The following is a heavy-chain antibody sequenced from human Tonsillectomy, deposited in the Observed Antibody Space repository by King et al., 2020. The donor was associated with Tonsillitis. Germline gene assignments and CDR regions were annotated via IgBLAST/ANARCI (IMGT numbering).Heavy chain of an antibody. J-gene: IGHJ6*03. CDR1: GGSISSYF. CDR2: IYYSGST. D-gene: IGHD6-6*01. CDR3: ARHLVPRGVYMDV. Sequence: QLKESGPGLVKPSETLSLTCTVSGGSISSYFWSWIRQPPGKGLEWIGHIYYSGSTNYNPSLKSRVTISVDTSKNQFSLRLSSVTAADTAVYFCARHLVPRGVYMDVWGKGTTVTVSS. V-gene: IGHV4-59*08.